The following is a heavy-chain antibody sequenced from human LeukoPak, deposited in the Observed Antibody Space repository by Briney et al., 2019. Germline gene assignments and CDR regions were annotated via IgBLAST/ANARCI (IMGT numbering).Heavy chain of an antibody. D-gene: IGHD6-13*01. CDR1: GFTFSSYA. Sequence: PGGSLRLSCAASGFTFSSYAMSWVRRAPGKGLEWVSAISGSGGSTYYADSVKGRFTISRDNSKNTLYLQMNSLRAEDTAVYYCAKHLGAAASPTDYYYYMDVWGKGTTVTVSS. J-gene: IGHJ6*03. CDR2: ISGSGGST. CDR3: AKHLGAAASPTDYYYYMDV. V-gene: IGHV3-23*01.